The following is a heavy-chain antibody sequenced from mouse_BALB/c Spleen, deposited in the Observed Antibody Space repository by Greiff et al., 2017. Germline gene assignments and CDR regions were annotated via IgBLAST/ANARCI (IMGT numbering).Heavy chain of an antibody. CDR1: GFTFSSFG. J-gene: IGHJ4*01. D-gene: IGHD2-4*01. V-gene: IGHV5-17*02. CDR2: ISSGSSTI. CDR3: ARRGLRSYAMDY. Sequence: EVQLVESGGGLVQPGGSRKLSCAASGFTFSSFGMHWVRQAPEKGLEWVAYISSGSSTIYYADTVKGRFTISRDNPKNTLFLQMTSLRSEDTAMYYCARRGLRSYAMDYWGQGTSVTVSS.